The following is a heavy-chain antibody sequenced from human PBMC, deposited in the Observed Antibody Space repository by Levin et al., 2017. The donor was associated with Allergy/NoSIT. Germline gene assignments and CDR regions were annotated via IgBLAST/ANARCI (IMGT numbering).Heavy chain of an antibody. V-gene: IGHV5-51*01. D-gene: IGHD5-12*01. CDR1: GYRFTKYW. J-gene: IGHJ3*01. CDR2: IYPDDSDT. CDR3: ERAIYSGFENDAFDV. Sequence: GESLKISCKASGYRFTKYWIAWVRQTPGKGLEWIRTIYPDDSDTRYRSSFEGLVTISADKSSSTAYLQWNSLKASDSAMYFCERAIYSGFENDAFDVWGQGTLVTVST.